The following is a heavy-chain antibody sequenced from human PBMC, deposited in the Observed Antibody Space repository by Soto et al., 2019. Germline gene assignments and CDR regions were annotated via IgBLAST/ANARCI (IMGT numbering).Heavy chain of an antibody. Sequence: GGSLRLSCAASGFTFSSYDMHWVRRATGKGLEWVSAIGTAGDTYYPGSVKGRFTISRENAKNSLYLQMNSLRAEDTAVYYCARGHPNWGTYYYYGMDVWGQGTTVTVSS. CDR1: GFTFSSYD. J-gene: IGHJ6*02. CDR2: IGTAGDT. CDR3: ARGHPNWGTYYYYGMDV. D-gene: IGHD7-27*01. V-gene: IGHV3-13*01.